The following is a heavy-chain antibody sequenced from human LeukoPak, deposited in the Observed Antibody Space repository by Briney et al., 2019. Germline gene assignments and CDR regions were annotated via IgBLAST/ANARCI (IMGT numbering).Heavy chain of an antibody. V-gene: IGHV1-18*01. CDR2: INAYNGNT. Sequence: GASVKVSCKASGYTFTSYGISWVRQAPGQGLEGMGWINAYNGNTNYAQKLQGRVTMTTDTSTSTAYMELRSLRSDDTAVYYCARVKTNYYGSGSSVYYYYYMDVWGKGTTVTVSS. D-gene: IGHD3-10*01. CDR3: ARVKTNYYGSGSSVYYYYYMDV. CDR1: GYTFTSYG. J-gene: IGHJ6*03.